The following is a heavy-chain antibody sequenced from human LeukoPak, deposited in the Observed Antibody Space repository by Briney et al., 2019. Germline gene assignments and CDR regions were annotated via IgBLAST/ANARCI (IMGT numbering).Heavy chain of an antibody. V-gene: IGHV1-46*01. CDR3: ARGPGDLGDY. Sequence: ASVKVSCKASAYTFTAFYMHWVRQAPGQGLEWMGLVNPSGGSTNYAQKFQGRVTMTRDMSTSTVFMELDSLRSEDTAVYYCARGPGDLGDYWGQGTLVTVSS. J-gene: IGHJ4*02. D-gene: IGHD7-27*01. CDR1: AYTFTAFY. CDR2: VNPSGGST.